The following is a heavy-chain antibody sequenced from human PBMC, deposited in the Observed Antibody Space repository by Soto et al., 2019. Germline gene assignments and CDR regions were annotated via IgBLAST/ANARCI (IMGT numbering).Heavy chain of an antibody. D-gene: IGHD6-19*01. CDR3: AGAGGLGAVAVDY. V-gene: IGHV4-30-2*01. J-gene: IGHJ4*02. CDR1: GGSISSGGYS. CDR2: IYHSGST. Sequence: QLQLQESGSGLVKPSQTLSLTCAVSGGSISSGGYSWSWIRQPPGKGLEWIGYIYHSGSTYYNPSPTSRVPTSVDRPKNQFSLKLSSVTAADTAVYYCAGAGGLGAVAVDYWGQGTLVTVSS.